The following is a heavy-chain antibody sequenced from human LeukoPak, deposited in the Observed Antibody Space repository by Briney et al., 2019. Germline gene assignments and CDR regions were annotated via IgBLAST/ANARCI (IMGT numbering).Heavy chain of an antibody. CDR2: IYYSGST. V-gene: IGHV4-39*01. J-gene: IGHJ6*02. CDR3: ARHGYYYYYGMDV. CDR1: GGSISSSSYY. Sequence: SETLSLTCTVSGGSISSSSYYWGWIRQPPGKGLEWIGSIYYSGSTYYNPSLKSRVTISVDTSKNQFSLELSSVTAADTALYYCARHGYYYYYGMDVWGQGTTVTVSS.